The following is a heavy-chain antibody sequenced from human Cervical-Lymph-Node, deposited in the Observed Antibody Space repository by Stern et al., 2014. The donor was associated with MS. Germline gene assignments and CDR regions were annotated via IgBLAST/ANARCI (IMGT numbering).Heavy chain of an antibody. D-gene: IGHD2/OR15-2a*01. J-gene: IGHJ6*02. Sequence: QLVQSGGGLVQPGGSLELSCAASGLTFSGSAVHWVRQASGKGLEWVVRVRSKANSYATAYAASVEGRFTISRDDSKNTAFLQMSSLKTEDTAVYYCTRETADTTWGYHYGMDVWGQGTTVTVSS. CDR1: GLTFSGSA. V-gene: IGHV3-73*01. CDR3: TRETADTTWGYHYGMDV. CDR2: VRSKANSYAT.